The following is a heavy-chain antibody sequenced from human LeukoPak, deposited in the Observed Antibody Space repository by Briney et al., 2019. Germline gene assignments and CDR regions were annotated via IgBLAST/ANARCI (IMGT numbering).Heavy chain of an antibody. Sequence: TGGSLRLTCAASGFTLSTYWMNWVRQAPGKGLEWVASIKPDGSEKYYVDSVKGRFTMSRDNAKNLMYVQMNSLRAEDAAIYYCARAWQNAFDIWGQGTMVTVSS. CDR3: ARAWQNAFDI. V-gene: IGHV3-7*04. CDR2: IKPDGSEK. J-gene: IGHJ3*02. CDR1: GFTLSTYW.